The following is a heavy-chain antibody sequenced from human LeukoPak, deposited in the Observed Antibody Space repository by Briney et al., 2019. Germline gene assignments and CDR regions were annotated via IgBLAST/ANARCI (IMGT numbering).Heavy chain of an antibody. CDR2: INTDSSDI. CDR3: ARDTFQPGLIDS. D-gene: IGHD2-2*01. Sequence: SGGSLRLSCAASGFTFSRYAMNWVRQAPGKGLQWVSYINTDSSDIHYADSVKGRFTISRDNARNTLYLQLSSLRAEDSAVYCCARDTFQPGLIDSWGQGTLVTVSS. V-gene: IGHV3-21*05. J-gene: IGHJ4*02. CDR1: GFTFSRYA.